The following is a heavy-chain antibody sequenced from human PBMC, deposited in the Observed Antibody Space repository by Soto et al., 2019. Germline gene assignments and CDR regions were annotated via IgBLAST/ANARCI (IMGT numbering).Heavy chain of an antibody. CDR2: IRCSGGST. CDR3: QAEDGIRGLCSVSAFLLNRSSDL. D-gene: IGHD2-15*01. J-gene: IGHJ2*01. V-gene: IGHV3-23*01. Sequence: KKLEWVSAIRCSGGSTYYADSVKGRFTISRDNSKNTLYLQMNSLRVEDTVVFFFQAEDGIRGLCSVSAFLLNRSSDL.